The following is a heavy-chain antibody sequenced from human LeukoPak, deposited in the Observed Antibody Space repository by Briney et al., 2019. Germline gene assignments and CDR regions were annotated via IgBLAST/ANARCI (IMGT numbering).Heavy chain of an antibody. V-gene: IGHV6-1*01. CDR2: TYYRSKWYN. CDR3: SRDPVVPAAIGRVVNYYYGMDV. Sequence: SQTLSLTCALSGDSVSSNSAAWNWIRQSPSRGLEWLGRTYYRSKWYNDYAVSVKSRITINPDTSKNQFSLQLNSVTPEDTAVYYCSRDPVVPAAIGRVVNYYYGMDVWGQGTTVTVSS. D-gene: IGHD2-2*01. CDR1: GDSVSSNSAA. J-gene: IGHJ6*02.